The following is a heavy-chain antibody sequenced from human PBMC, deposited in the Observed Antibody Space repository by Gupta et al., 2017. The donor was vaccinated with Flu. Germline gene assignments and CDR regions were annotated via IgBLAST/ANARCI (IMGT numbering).Heavy chain of an antibody. CDR2: ISWNSGSI. D-gene: IGHD6-13*01. Sequence: EVQLVESGGGLVQPGRSLRLSCAASGFTFDDYAMHWVRQAPGKGLEWVSGISWNSGSIDYADFVKGRFTITKDNANNSLYLQMNSLRPEDTALYYCAKGSPSAYSSTWYDDFQHWGQGTLVTVSS. CDR1: GFTFDDYA. CDR3: AKGSPSAYSSTWYDDFQH. V-gene: IGHV3-9*01. J-gene: IGHJ1*01.